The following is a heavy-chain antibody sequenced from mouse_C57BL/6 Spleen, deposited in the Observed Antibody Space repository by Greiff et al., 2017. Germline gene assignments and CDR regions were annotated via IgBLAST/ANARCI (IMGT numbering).Heavy chain of an antibody. V-gene: IGHV1-58*01. CDR1: GYTFTSYG. J-gene: IGHJ2*01. CDR2: IYIGNGYT. Sequence: EVKLQESGAELVRPGSSVKMSCKTSGYTFTSYGINWVKQRPGQGLEWIGYIYIGNGYTEYNEKFKGKATLTSDTSSSTAYMQLSSLTSEDSAIYFCARWIRGYYGSSYNFDYWGQGTTLTVSS. D-gene: IGHD1-1*01. CDR3: ARWIRGYYGSSYNFDY.